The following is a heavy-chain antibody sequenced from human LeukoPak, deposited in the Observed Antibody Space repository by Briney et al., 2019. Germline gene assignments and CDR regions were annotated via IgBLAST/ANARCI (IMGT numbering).Heavy chain of an antibody. CDR2: IYYSGST. D-gene: IGHD3-22*01. CDR1: GGSISSYY. V-gene: IGHV4-59*01. CDR3: ARAVEYYDSSGYYYGDAFDI. Sequence: SETLSLTCTVSGGSISSYYLSWIRQPPGKGLEWIGYIYYSGSTNYNPSLKSRVTISVDTSKNQFSLKLSSVTAADTAVYYCARAVEYYDSSGYYYGDAFDIWGQGTMVTVSS. J-gene: IGHJ3*02.